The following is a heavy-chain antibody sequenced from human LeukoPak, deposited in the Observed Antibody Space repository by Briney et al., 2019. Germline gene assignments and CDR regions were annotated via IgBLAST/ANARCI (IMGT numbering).Heavy chain of an antibody. CDR2: ISGGGDA. D-gene: IGHD1-14*01. CDR1: GFPFKRFA. CDR3: AKEGITGADS. Sequence: PGGSLRLSRTANGFPFKRFAMSGVRQAPGQRLAWVSAISGGGDAHYADSVKGRFTISRDNSKNTLFLHMNNLTADDTALYYCAKEGITGADSWGQGTLVSVSS. J-gene: IGHJ4*02. V-gene: IGHV3-23*01.